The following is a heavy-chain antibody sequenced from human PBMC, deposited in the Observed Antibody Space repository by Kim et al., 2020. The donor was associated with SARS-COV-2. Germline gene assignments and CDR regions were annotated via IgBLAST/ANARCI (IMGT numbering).Heavy chain of an antibody. D-gene: IGHD3-22*01. J-gene: IGHJ4*02. CDR3: ARDHFYYDTAY. CDR2: INPNSGGI. Sequence: ASVKVSCKASGYTFTGYYIHWVRQAPGQGLEWMGCINPNSGGINYAQKFQGRVTMTRDTSISTAYMELSRLRSDDTAVYYCARDHFYYDTAYWGQGTLVTVSS. V-gene: IGHV1-2*02. CDR1: GYTFTGYY.